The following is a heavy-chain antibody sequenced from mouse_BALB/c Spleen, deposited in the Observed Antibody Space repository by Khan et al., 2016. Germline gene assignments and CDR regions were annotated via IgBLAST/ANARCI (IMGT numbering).Heavy chain of an antibody. CDR2: IYPGDGST. Sequence: VQLQESGPELVKPGASVKMSCKASGYTFTSYYIHWVKQRPGQGLEWIGWIYPGDGSTKYNEKFKGKTTLTADKSSSTAYMLLSSLTSEDSAIYFCARRNYRSSFAYWGQGTLVTVSA. D-gene: IGHD2-14*01. J-gene: IGHJ3*01. V-gene: IGHV1S56*01. CDR3: ARRNYRSSFAY. CDR1: GYTFTSYY.